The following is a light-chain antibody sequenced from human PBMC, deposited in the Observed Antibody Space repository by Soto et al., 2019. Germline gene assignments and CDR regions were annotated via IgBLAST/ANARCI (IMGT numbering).Light chain of an antibody. V-gene: IGKV3-15*01. CDR2: GAS. J-gene: IGKJ1*01. Sequence: EIVMTQSPDTLSVSPGERATLSCRASQSVSSNLAWYQQKPVQAPRLLIYGASTRATGIPARFSGSGSGTEFTLTISSLQSEDFAVYYCQQYNNWPPWTFGQGTKVDI. CDR1: QSVSSN. CDR3: QQYNNWPPWT.